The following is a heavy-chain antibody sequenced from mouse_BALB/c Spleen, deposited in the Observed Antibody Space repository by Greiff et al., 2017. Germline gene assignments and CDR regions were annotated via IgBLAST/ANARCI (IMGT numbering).Heavy chain of an antibody. CDR2: INPYNGDT. D-gene: IGHD2-4*01. CDR1: GYTFTDYN. J-gene: IGHJ4*01. CDR3: ARGYDYDDPYVDY. Sequence: VQLKESGPELVKPGASVKIPCKASGYTFTDYNMNWVKQSHGKSLDWIGRINPYNGDTFYNQKFKGKATLTVDKSSSTAHMELRSLTSEDSAVYYCARGYDYDDPYVDYWGQGTSVTVSS. V-gene: IGHV1-20*01.